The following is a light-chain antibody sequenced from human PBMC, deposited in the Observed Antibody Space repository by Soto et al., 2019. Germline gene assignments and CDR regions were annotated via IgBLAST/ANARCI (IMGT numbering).Light chain of an antibody. V-gene: IGKV3-20*01. CDR1: QSVSNN. Sequence: EIVMTQSPATLSVSPGDRATLSCRASQSVSNNLAWYQQKPGQAPRLLVYGASSRATGIPDRFSGSGSGTDFTLTITRLEPEDFAVYYCQQYGSSPLTFGQGTKVDIK. CDR2: GAS. J-gene: IGKJ1*01. CDR3: QQYGSSPLT.